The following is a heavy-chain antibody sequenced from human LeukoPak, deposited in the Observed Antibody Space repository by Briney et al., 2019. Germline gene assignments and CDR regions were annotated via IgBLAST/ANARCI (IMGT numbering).Heavy chain of an antibody. Sequence: GGSLRLSCAASGFTFSNYWMHWVRQAPGKGPVWVSRIKSDGSSTRFADSVQGRFTISRDNAKNSLHLQMNSLRDEDTAVYYCVRDPDALDFWGQGTPVTVSS. CDR2: IKSDGSST. J-gene: IGHJ4*02. CDR1: GFTFSNYW. V-gene: IGHV3-74*01. CDR3: VRDPDALDF.